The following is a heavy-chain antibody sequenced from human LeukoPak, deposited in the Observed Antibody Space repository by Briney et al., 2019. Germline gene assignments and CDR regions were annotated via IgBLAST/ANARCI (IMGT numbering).Heavy chain of an antibody. Sequence: ASVKVSCKASGYTFTGYYMHWVRQAPGQGLEWMGRINPNSGGTNYAQKFQGRVTMTRDTSISTAYMELSRLRSDDTAVYYCARRAVRLLRPPDYWGQGTLVTVSS. V-gene: IGHV1-2*06. CDR1: GYTFTGYY. CDR3: ARRAVRLLRPPDY. CDR2: INPNSGGT. J-gene: IGHJ4*02. D-gene: IGHD4-17*01.